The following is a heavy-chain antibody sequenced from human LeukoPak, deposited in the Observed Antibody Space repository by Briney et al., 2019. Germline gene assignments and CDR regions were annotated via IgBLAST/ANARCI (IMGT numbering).Heavy chain of an antibody. D-gene: IGHD5-12*01. CDR3: ASGGYSGYDLDY. V-gene: IGHV3-48*03. CDR1: GFTFDDYG. J-gene: IGHJ4*02. Sequence: GGSLRLSCAASGFTFDDYGMSWVRQAPGKGLEWVSYISSSGSTIYYADSVKGRFTISRDNAKNSLYLQMNSLRAEDTAVYYCASGGYSGYDLDYWGQGTLVTVSS. CDR2: ISSSGSTI.